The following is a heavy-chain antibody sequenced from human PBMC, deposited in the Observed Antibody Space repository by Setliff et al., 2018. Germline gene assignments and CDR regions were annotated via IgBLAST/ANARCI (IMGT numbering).Heavy chain of an antibody. CDR2: INPDTGDT. Sequence: EASVKVSCKASGNIFTGHFLHWVRQAPGQGLEWMGWINPDTGDTHYPVNFQGRVTMTRDTSISTGSMELSRLRSDDTAVYFCARSTNYGMRFWFDNWGQGALVTVSS. V-gene: IGHV1-2*02. J-gene: IGHJ4*02. D-gene: IGHD1-7*01. CDR1: GNIFTGHF. CDR3: ARSTNYGMRFWFDN.